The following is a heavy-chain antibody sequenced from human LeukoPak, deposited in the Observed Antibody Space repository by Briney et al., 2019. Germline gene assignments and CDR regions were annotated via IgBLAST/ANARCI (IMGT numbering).Heavy chain of an antibody. V-gene: IGHV4-59*08. J-gene: IGHJ6*02. CDR2: IYYSGST. CDR1: GGSISSYY. CDR3: ARHRLGYYYYGMDV. Sequence: PSETLSLTCTVSGGSISSYYWSWIRQPPGKGLEWTGYIYYSGSTNYNPSLKSRVTISVDTSKNQFSLKLSSVTAADTAVYYCARHRLGYYYYGMDVWGQGTTVTVSS. D-gene: IGHD4-11*01.